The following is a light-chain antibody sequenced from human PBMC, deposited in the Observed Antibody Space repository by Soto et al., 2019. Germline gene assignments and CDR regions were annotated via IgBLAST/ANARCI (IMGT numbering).Light chain of an antibody. CDR3: QRSGGSVS. CDR1: QPGSTS. J-gene: IGKJ4*01. V-gene: IGKV3-20*01. Sequence: EIVLTQSPGTLSLSPGDTATLSCKASQPGSTSLSWYQQKPGQPPRLLIYAETFRATGIPDRFSGSGSGTDFSLTNNRLEPEDIAVYYCQRSGGSVSFGGGTKVE. CDR2: AET.